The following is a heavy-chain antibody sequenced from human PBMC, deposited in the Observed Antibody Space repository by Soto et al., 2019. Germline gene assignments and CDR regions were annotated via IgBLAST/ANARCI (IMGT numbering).Heavy chain of an antibody. CDR2: ISYDGSNK. J-gene: IGHJ6*02. CDR1: GFTFSSYA. CDR3: ARGDREDIAVLVGARPQEDVVDV. V-gene: IGHV3-30-3*01. D-gene: IGHD2-15*01. Sequence: PGGSLRHSCAASGFTFSSYAMHWVRQAPGKGLEWVAVISYDGSNKFYRDSVKGRFTISRDNSKNTLYLQINSLRYEDTAVYYCARGDREDIAVLVGARPQEDVVDVWSQSSSVTVSS.